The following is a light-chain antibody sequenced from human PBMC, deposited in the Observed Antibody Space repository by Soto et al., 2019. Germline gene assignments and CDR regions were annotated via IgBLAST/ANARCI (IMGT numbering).Light chain of an antibody. Sequence: DIQMTQSPSSLSASVGDRVTITCRESQSISSYLNWYQQKPGKAPKLLIYAASSLQSGVPSRFSGSGSGTDFTLTISSLQPEDFATYYGQQSYSTRGGITFGLGPRWIS. CDR1: QSISSY. J-gene: IGKJ3*01. CDR2: AAS. CDR3: QQSYSTRGGIT. V-gene: IGKV1-39*01.